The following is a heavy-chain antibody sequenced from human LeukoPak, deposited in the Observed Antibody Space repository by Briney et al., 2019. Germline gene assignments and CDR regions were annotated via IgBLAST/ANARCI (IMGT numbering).Heavy chain of an antibody. CDR1: GFTFSSYS. CDR3: VRGPHARLWDSSGYPGWFDP. J-gene: IGHJ5*02. D-gene: IGHD3-22*01. Sequence: GGSLRLSCAASGFTFSSYSMNWVRQAPGKRLEWVSSISSSSSYIYYADSVKGRFTISRDNAKNSLYLQMSSLRSEDTAVYYCVRGPHARLWDSSGYPGWFDPWGQGTLVTVSS. CDR2: ISSSSSYI. V-gene: IGHV3-21*04.